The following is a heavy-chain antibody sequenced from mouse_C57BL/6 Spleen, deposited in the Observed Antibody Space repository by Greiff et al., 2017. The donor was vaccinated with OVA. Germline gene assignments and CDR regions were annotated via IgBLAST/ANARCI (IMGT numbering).Heavy chain of an antibody. Sequence: EVHLVESGPELVKPGASVKISCKASGYSFTDYNMNWVKQSNGKSLEWIGVINPNYGTTSYNQKFKGTATLTVDQSSSTAYMQLNSLTSEDSAVYYCARGHYYGPFDYWGQGTTLTVSS. J-gene: IGHJ2*01. CDR2: INPNYGTT. CDR3: ARGHYYGPFDY. V-gene: IGHV1-39*01. D-gene: IGHD1-1*01. CDR1: GYSFTDYN.